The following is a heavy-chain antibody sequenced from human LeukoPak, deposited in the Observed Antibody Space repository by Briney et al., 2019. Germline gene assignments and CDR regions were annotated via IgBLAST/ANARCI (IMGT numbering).Heavy chain of an antibody. J-gene: IGHJ4*02. CDR3: AMDDYALSYGD. CDR1: GYTFTGYY. CDR2: INPNSGGT. D-gene: IGHD4-17*01. Sequence: ASVKVSCKASGYTFTGYYMHWVRQAPGQGLEWMGWINPNSGGTNYAQNFQGRVTMTRDTSISTAYMELSRLRSDDTAVYYCAMDDYALSYGDWGQGTLVTVSS. V-gene: IGHV1-2*02.